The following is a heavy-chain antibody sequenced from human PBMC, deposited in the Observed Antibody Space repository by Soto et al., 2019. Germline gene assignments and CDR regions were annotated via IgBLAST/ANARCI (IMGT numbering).Heavy chain of an antibody. V-gene: IGHV4-34*01. J-gene: IGHJ4*02. CDR3: ARDYYDSSGRPTIDY. D-gene: IGHD3-22*01. CDR1: GGSFSGYY. CDR2: INHSGST. Sequence: QVQLQQWGAGLLKPSETLSLTCAVYGGSFSGYYWSWIRQPPGKGLEWIGEINHSGSTNYNPSLKGRGTISVDTSKNQFSLKLSSVPAADTAVYYCARDYYDSSGRPTIDYWGQGTLVTVSS.